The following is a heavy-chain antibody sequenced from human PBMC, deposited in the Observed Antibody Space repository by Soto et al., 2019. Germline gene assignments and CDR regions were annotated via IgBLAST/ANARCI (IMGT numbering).Heavy chain of an antibody. CDR2: IYCSGST. CDR3: ARVVTYYYDSSGYYYDAFDI. CDR1: GGSISSGDYY. Sequence: SETLSLTCTVSGGSISSGDYYWSWIRQPPGKGLEWIGYIYCSGSTYYNPSLKSRVTISVDTSKNQFSLKLSSVTAADTAVYYCARVVTYYYDSSGYYYDAFDIWGQGTMVTVSS. D-gene: IGHD3-22*01. V-gene: IGHV4-30-4*01. J-gene: IGHJ3*02.